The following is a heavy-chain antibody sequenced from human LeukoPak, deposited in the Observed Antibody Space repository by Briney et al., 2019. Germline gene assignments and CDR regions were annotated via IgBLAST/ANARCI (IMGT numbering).Heavy chain of an antibody. Sequence: SETLSLTCAVYGGSFSGYYWSWVRQPPGKGLEWIGSIYHSGSSYYNPSLKSRVTISVDTSKNQFSLKLSSVTAADTAVYYCARVLDIAVAAADWGQGTLVTVSS. V-gene: IGHV4-34*01. CDR1: GGSFSGYY. CDR3: ARVLDIAVAAAD. J-gene: IGHJ4*02. D-gene: IGHD6-19*01. CDR2: IYHSGSS.